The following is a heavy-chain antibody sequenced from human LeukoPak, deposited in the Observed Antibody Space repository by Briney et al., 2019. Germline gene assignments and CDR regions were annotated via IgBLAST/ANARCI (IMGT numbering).Heavy chain of an antibody. CDR2: IKQDGSEK. D-gene: IGHD3-10*01. CDR3: ARDRSGSYYTRIDY. J-gene: IGHJ4*02. V-gene: IGHV3-7*01. Sequence: GGSLTLSCAASGFTFSSYWMSWVRQAPGKGLERVANIKQDGSEKYYVDTVKGRFTVSRDNAKNSLCLQMYSLRAEDTAVYYCARDRSGSYYTRIDYWGQGTLVTVSS. CDR1: GFTFSSYW.